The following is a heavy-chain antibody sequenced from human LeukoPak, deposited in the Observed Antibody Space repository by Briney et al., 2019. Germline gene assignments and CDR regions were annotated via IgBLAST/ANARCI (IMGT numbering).Heavy chain of an antibody. CDR1: GGSISSYY. D-gene: IGHD6-6*01. V-gene: IGHV4-59*01. CDR2: IYYSGST. J-gene: IGHJ6*03. CDR3: ARVKQVGYYYYYMDV. Sequence: KTSETLSLTCTVSGGSISSYYWSWIRQPPGKGLEWIGYIYYSGSTNYNPSHKSRVTISVDTSKNQFSLKLSSVTAADTAVYYCARVKQVGYYYYYMDVWGKGTTVTVSS.